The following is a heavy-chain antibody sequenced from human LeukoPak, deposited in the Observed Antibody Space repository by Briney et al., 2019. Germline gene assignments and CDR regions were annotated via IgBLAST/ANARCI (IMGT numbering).Heavy chain of an antibody. Sequence: GASVKVSCKASGYTFTSYGISWVRQAPGQGLEWMGWISAYNGNTNYAQKLQGRVTMTTDTSTSTAYMELRSLRSDDTAVYYCARDRGYCSSTSCYDFDYWASEPWSPSPQ. CDR3: ARDRGYCSSTSCYDFDY. V-gene: IGHV1-18*01. CDR1: GYTFTSYG. D-gene: IGHD2-2*03. J-gene: IGHJ4*02. CDR2: ISAYNGNT.